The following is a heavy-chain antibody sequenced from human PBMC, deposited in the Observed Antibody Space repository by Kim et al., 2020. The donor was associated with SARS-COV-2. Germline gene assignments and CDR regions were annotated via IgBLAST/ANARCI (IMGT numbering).Heavy chain of an antibody. CDR2: IYYSGST. J-gene: IGHJ4*01. D-gene: IGHD3-10*01. Sequence: SETRSLTCTVSGGSISSSSYYWGWIRQPPGKGREWIGSIYYSGSTYYNPSLKSRVTISVDTSKNQFSLKLSSVTAADTAVYYCARKYYYGSGSHYYFYY. CDR3: ARKYYYGSGSHYYFYY. CDR1: GGSISSSSYY. V-gene: IGHV4-39*01.